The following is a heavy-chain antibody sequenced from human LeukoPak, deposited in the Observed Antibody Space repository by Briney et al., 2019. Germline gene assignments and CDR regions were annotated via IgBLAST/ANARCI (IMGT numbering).Heavy chain of an antibody. D-gene: IGHD5-12*01. Sequence: GGSLRLSCTASGFIFSNYWMTLVRQAPGKGLEWEGQINPDGSREYYIDSVKARFGISRDNARNSLSLQMNSLRAEDTAVYYCVRDGGVSGYDLLDYWGQGTLVTVSS. V-gene: IGHV3-7*01. J-gene: IGHJ4*02. CDR2: INPDGSRE. CDR3: VRDGGVSGYDLLDY. CDR1: GFIFSNYW.